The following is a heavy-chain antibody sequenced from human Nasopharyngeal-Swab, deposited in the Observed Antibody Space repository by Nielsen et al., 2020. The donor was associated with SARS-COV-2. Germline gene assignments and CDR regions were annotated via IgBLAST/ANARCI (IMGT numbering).Heavy chain of an antibody. V-gene: IGHV3-7*01. CDR1: GFSFGSYW. CDR3: ARDHDLGVITHFYS. D-gene: IGHD3-10*01. Sequence: GESLKISCAASGFSFGSYWMSWVRQAPGKGLEWVANIKYDGSEQYYVNSVKGRFTISRENAKNSVFLQMNSLRVEDAAIYYCARDHDLGVITHFYSWGQGTLVTVSS. J-gene: IGHJ4*02. CDR2: IKYDGSEQ.